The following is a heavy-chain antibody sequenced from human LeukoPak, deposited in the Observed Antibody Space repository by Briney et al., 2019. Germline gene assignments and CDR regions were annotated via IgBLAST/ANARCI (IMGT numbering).Heavy chain of an antibody. CDR2: IIPIFGTA. CDR1: GGTFSSYA. J-gene: IGHJ6*03. Sequence: ASVKVSCKASGGTFSSYAISWVRQAPGQGLEWMGGIIPIFGTANYAQKFQGRVTITADESTSTAYMELSSLRSEDTAVYYCARCGYCSGGSCYSGTGYYYYYMDVWGKGTTVTISS. CDR3: ARCGYCSGGSCYSGTGYYYYYMDV. D-gene: IGHD2-15*01. V-gene: IGHV1-69*13.